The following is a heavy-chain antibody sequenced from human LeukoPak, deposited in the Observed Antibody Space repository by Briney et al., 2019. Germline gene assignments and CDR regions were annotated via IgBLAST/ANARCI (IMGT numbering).Heavy chain of an antibody. D-gene: IGHD3-16*02. V-gene: IGHV4-59*08. CDR3: ARHIGGGIEDMDV. J-gene: IGHJ6*03. CDR2: IYVTGT. Sequence: SETLSLTCTVSGGSNGTYYWSWIPHSPGEGPEWIGYIYVTGTRYNPYLKSRDTISVDRSRNQFFLKMSSVTAADTAVYYCARHIGGGIEDMDVWGKGTKVIVSS. CDR1: GGSNGTYY.